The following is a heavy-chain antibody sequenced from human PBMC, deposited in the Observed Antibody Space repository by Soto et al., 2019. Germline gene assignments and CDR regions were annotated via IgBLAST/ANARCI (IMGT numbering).Heavy chain of an antibody. CDR1: GYTFTSYA. Sequence: QVQLVQSGAEEKKPGASVKVSCKASGYTFTSYAMHWVRQAPGQRLEWMGWINAGNGNTKYSQKFQGRVTITRDTAVXTAYMELSSLRSEDTAVYYCARALSTVATGGWFGPWGQGPLVTVSS. J-gene: IGHJ5*02. V-gene: IGHV1-3*05. D-gene: IGHD4-17*01. CDR2: INAGNGNT. CDR3: ARALSTVATGGWFGP.